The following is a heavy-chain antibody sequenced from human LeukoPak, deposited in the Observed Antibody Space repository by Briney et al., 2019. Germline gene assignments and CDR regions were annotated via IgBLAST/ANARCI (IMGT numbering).Heavy chain of an antibody. Sequence: ASVKVSCKASGYTFTNYYMHWVRQAPGQGLEWMGWISAYNGNTNYAQKLQGRVTMTTDTSTSTAYMELRSLRSDDTAVYYCARNPQYCGGDCYVDYWGQGTLVTVSS. J-gene: IGHJ4*02. D-gene: IGHD2-21*02. V-gene: IGHV1-18*01. CDR1: GYTFTNYY. CDR2: ISAYNGNT. CDR3: ARNPQYCGGDCYVDY.